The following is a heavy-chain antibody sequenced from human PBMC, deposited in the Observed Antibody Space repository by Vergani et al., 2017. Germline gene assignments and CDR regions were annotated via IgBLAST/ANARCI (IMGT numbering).Heavy chain of an antibody. CDR3: ARDSPGNSLIDY. CDR2: INPNSGGT. Sequence: QVQLVQSGAEVKKPGASVKVSCKASGYTFTGYYMHWVRQAPGQGLEWMGWINPNSGGTNYAQKFQGRVTITADKSTSTAYMELSSLRSEDTAVYYCARDSPGNSLIDYWGQGTLVTVSS. D-gene: IGHD1-14*01. V-gene: IGHV1-2*02. J-gene: IGHJ4*02. CDR1: GYTFTGYY.